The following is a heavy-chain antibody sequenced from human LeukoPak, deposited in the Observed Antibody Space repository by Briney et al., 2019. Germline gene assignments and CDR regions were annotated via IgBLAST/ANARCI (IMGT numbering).Heavy chain of an antibody. D-gene: IGHD2-15*01. V-gene: IGHV3-23*01. CDR1: GFTFSTYA. Sequence: PGGSLRLSCAASGFTFSTYAMSWVRQAPGKGLEWVSAISGSTGRTYYADSVKGRFTISRDNSKNTLYLQMNNLRAEDTAVYYCARDPGYCSGGSCYGDAFDIWGQGTMVTVSS. CDR3: ARDPGYCSGGSCYGDAFDI. CDR2: ISGSTGRT. J-gene: IGHJ3*02.